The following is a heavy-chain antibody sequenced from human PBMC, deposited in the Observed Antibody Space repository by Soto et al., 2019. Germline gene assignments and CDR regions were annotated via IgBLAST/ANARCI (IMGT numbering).Heavy chain of an antibody. CDR1: GGTFSSYA. V-gene: IGHV1-69*13. Sequence: SVKVSCKASGGTFSSYAISWVRQAPGQGLEWMGGIIPTFGTANYAQKFQGRVTITADESTSTAYMELSSLRSEDTAVYYCARDYFHYYDSSGPGGAFDIWGQGTMVTVSS. CDR2: IIPTFGTA. CDR3: ARDYFHYYDSSGPGGAFDI. D-gene: IGHD3-22*01. J-gene: IGHJ3*02.